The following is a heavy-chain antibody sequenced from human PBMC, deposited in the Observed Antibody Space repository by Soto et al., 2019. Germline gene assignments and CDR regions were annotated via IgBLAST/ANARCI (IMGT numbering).Heavy chain of an antibody. D-gene: IGHD1-1*01. Sequence: GASVKVSCKTSGYTFTSYYIHWVRQAPGQGLEWMGIINSGGGSTSYAQKFQGRVTMTRDTSTSTVYMELSSLRSEDTAVYYCAGDKTGTTSDFDSWGQGTMVTVSS. CDR3: AGDKTGTTSDFDS. CDR2: INSGGGST. CDR1: GYTFTSYY. V-gene: IGHV1-46*03. J-gene: IGHJ3*02.